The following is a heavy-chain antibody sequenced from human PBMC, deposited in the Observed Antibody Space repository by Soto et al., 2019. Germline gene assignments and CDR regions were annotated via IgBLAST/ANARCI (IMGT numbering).Heavy chain of an antibody. J-gene: IGHJ6*02. V-gene: IGHV3-13*01. CDR3: ARAVGARLGMDV. D-gene: IGHD6-6*01. CDR2: IGTAGDT. CDR1: GFTFSSYD. Sequence: GGSLRLSCAASGFTFSSYDMHWVRQATGKGLEWVSAIGTAGDTYYPGSVKGRFTISRENAKNSLYLQMNSLRAGDTAVYYCARAVGARLGMDVWGQGTTVTVSS.